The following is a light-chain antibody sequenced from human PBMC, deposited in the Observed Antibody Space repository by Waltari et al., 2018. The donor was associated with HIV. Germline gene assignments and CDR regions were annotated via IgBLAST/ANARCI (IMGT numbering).Light chain of an antibody. Sequence: QSALIQPASVSGSPGQSITISCTGTSNDVGGYNYVSWYQQHPGKAPKLMIYDVTTRPSGVSDRFSGSKSGNTASLTISGLQAEDEADYYCSSYTKTLYVIFGGGTKLTVL. CDR1: SNDVGGYNY. J-gene: IGLJ2*01. CDR3: SSYTKTLYVI. CDR2: DVT. V-gene: IGLV2-14*03.